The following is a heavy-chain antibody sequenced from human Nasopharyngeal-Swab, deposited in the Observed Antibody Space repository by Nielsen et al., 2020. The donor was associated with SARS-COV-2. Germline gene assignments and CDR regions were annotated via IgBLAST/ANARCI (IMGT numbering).Heavy chain of an antibody. D-gene: IGHD3-9*01. CDR3: ARDQPPYDILTAYYYCMDV. J-gene: IGHJ6*03. CDR2: ISSSSSYI. V-gene: IGHV3-21*01. CDR1: GFTFSSYS. Sequence: GGSLRLSCAASGFTFSSYSMNWVRQAPGKGLEWVSSISSSSSYIYYADSVKGRFTISRDNAKNSLYLQMNSLRAEDTAVYYCARDQPPYDILTAYYYCMDVWGKGTTVTVSS.